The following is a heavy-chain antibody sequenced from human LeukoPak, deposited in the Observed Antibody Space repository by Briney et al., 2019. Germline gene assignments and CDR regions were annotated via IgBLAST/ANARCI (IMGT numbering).Heavy chain of an antibody. J-gene: IGHJ6*03. CDR1: GFSVSSNY. Sequence: GGSLRLSCAASGFSVSSNYMSWVRQAPGKGLEWVSDIYRGGGTFYADSVKGRFTISRDNSKNTLYLQINSQRAEDTAVYYWARVVVIKPNYYYYMDVWGKGTTVTVSS. D-gene: IGHD3-3*01. CDR2: IYRGGGT. CDR3: ARVVVIKPNYYYYMDV. V-gene: IGHV3-53*01.